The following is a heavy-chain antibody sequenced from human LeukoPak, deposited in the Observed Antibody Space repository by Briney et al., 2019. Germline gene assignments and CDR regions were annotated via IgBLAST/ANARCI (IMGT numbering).Heavy chain of an antibody. D-gene: IGHD1-26*01. Sequence: ASVKVSCKASGGTFNSYAISWVRQAPGQGLEWMGRIIPILGIANYAQKFQGRVTITADKSTSTAYMEVSSLRSEDTAVYYCARANSGIVGATTVDYWGQGTLVTVSS. CDR2: IIPILGIA. V-gene: IGHV1-69*04. J-gene: IGHJ4*02. CDR1: GGTFNSYA. CDR3: ARANSGIVGATTVDY.